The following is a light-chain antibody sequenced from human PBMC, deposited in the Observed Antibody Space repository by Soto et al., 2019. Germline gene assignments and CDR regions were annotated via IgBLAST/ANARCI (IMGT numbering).Light chain of an antibody. CDR3: QQYSSSPRVT. V-gene: IGKV3-20*01. CDR1: QSVSSRY. CDR2: GAS. Sequence: DIVLTQSPGTLSLSPGERATFSCRASQSVSSRYLAWYQQKPGQAPRLLIYGASSRATGIPDRFSGSGSGTDFTLTISRLEPEDFAVYYCQQYSSSPRVTFGQGTRLEIK. J-gene: IGKJ5*01.